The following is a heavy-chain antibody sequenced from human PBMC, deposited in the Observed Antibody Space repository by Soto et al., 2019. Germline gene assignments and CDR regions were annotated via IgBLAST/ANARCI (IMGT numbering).Heavy chain of an antibody. J-gene: IGHJ5*02. V-gene: IGHV4-31*11. Sequence: QVQLQESGPRLVKPSQTLSLSCAVSGGSIISASYSWNWIRQSPGRVLEWIGHIYSSGSTYYNPPLKGRVSISVDTSNNQSPLKLTSVTAADTAVYFCAREYAARIDRWFDAWGQGILVTVSS. D-gene: IGHD6-6*01. CDR2: IYSSGST. CDR1: GGSIISASYS. CDR3: AREYAARIDRWFDA.